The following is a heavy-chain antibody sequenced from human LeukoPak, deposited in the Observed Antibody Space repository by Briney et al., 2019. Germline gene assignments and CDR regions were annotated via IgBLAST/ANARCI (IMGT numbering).Heavy chain of an antibody. D-gene: IGHD3-22*01. CDR1: GFTFSSYA. J-gene: IGHJ4*02. Sequence: GSLRLSCAASGFTFSSYAMSWIRQAPGKGLEWVSALSGSGGSTYYADSVKGRFTISRDNSKNALYLQMNSLRAEDTAVYYCAKGQYYYDSSGYSGYYFDYWGQGTLVTVSS. CDR3: AKGQYYYDSSGYSGYYFDY. V-gene: IGHV3-23*01. CDR2: LSGSGGST.